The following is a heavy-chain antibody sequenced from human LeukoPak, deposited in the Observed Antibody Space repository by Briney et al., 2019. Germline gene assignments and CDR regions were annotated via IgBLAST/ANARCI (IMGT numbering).Heavy chain of an antibody. Sequence: GGSLRLSCAASGFTFSSYGMHWVRQAPGKGLEWLSVISSDGTKKYYTDSVKGRFTISRDNSKNTLYLEMNSLRAEDTAVYYCAKRYSSSSSFDYWGQGTVVTVSS. CDR1: GFTFSSYG. V-gene: IGHV3-30*18. D-gene: IGHD6-6*01. CDR2: ISSDGTKK. J-gene: IGHJ4*02. CDR3: AKRYSSSSSFDY.